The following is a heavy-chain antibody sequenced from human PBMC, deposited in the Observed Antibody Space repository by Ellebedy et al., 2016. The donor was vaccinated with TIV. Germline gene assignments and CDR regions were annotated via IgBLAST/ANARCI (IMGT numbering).Heavy chain of an antibody. CDR2: IRDDGSNK. D-gene: IGHD6-13*01. V-gene: IGHV3-30*02. J-gene: IGHJ4*02. CDR1: GFSFSNFG. Sequence: PGGSLRLSCAASGFSFSNFGMHWVRQAPGKGLEWVAYIRDDGSNKYYADSVRGRFTISRDNSKNTLHLHMSSLRPEDTAVYYCAKGRSAAVDYWGQGTLVTVSS. CDR3: AKGRSAAVDY.